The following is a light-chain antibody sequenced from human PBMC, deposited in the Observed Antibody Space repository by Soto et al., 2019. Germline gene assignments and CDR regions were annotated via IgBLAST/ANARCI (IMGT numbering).Light chain of an antibody. Sequence: DIVLTQSPGTLSLSPGERATLSCRASQSVSSNYLAWYQQKPGQAPRLLIYGASSRATGIPDRFSGSGSGTDFTLTISRLEPEDFAVYYCQQYGSSTITFGRGTRLEI. CDR3: QQYGSSTIT. V-gene: IGKV3-20*01. CDR2: GAS. CDR1: QSVSSNY. J-gene: IGKJ5*01.